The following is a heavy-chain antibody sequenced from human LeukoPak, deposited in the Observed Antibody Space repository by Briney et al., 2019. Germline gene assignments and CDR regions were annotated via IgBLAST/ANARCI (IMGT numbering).Heavy chain of an antibody. CDR3: ASTGYSSGWYESNWFDP. Sequence: PSETLSLTCAVSGGSISSSNWWSWVRQPPGKGLEWIGEIYHSGSTNYNPSLKSRVTISVDKSKNQFSLKLSSVTAADTAVYYCASTGYSSGWYESNWFDPWGQGTLVTVSS. CDR1: GGSISSSNW. CDR2: IYHSGST. D-gene: IGHD6-19*01. J-gene: IGHJ5*02. V-gene: IGHV4-4*02.